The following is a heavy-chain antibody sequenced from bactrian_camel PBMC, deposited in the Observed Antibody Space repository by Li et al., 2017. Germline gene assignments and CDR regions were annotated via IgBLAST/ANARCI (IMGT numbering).Heavy chain of an antibody. V-gene: IGHV3S53*01. J-gene: IGHJ4*01. CDR3: AADVRGGASHFLRRSANLEYNY. D-gene: IGHD2*01. Sequence: HVQLVESGGESVQAGGSLRLSCVASGATQDIGCMGWFRQVPGLEREGIGSIDSDGITTYADSLKARFTISKDNAKNTLYLYMNSLKPEDTALYYCAADVRGGASHFLRRSANLEYNYRGQGTQVTVS. CDR1: GATQDIGC. CDR2: IDSDGIT.